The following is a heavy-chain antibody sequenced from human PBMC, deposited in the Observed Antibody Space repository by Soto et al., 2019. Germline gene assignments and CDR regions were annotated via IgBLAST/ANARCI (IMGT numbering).Heavy chain of an antibody. CDR2: IYPGDSDT. Sequence: PGESLKISCKGSRYSFSNYWIGWVRQMPGKGLEWMGIIYPGDSDTRYSPSFQGQVNISVDKSISAAYLQWSSLKASATAMYYCARRGSGWSDNWFDHGGQGTLVNVSS. V-gene: IGHV5-51*01. J-gene: IGHJ5*02. D-gene: IGHD6-19*01. CDR3: ARRGSGWSDNWFDH. CDR1: RYSFSNYW.